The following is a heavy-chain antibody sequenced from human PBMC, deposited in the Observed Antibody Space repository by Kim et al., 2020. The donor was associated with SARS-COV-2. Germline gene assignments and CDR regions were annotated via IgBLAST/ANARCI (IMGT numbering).Heavy chain of an antibody. Sequence: YNPSLKSRVTISVDTSKNQFSLKLSSVTAADTAVYYCARDPPFPLRPLDYWGQGTLVTVSS. CDR3: ARDPPFPLRPLDY. J-gene: IGHJ4*02. V-gene: IGHV4-34*01.